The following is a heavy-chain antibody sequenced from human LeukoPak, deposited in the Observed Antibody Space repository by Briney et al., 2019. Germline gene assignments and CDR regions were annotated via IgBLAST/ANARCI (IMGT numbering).Heavy chain of an antibody. CDR1: GFTFSSYW. CDR3: ATSRTFDY. Sequence: PGGSLSLSCAASGFTFSSYWMHWVRQAPGKGRVWVSRINSNGSSTSYADSVKGRFTTSRDNAKNTLYLQMISLRAEDTAVYYCATSRTFDYWGQGTLVTVSS. CDR2: INSNGSST. J-gene: IGHJ4*02. V-gene: IGHV3-74*01.